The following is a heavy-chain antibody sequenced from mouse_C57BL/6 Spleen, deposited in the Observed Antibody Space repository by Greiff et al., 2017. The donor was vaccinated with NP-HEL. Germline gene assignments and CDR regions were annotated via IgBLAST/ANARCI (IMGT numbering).Heavy chain of an antibody. J-gene: IGHJ4*01. Sequence: QVQLQQSGAELVRPGTSVQVSCKASGYAFTNYLIEWVKQRPGQGLEWIGVINPGSGGTNYNEKFKGKATLTADKSSSTAYLPLSSLTSEDYAVYVCAGPAIYDGYCPYAMDDWGQGTAVTVSS. CDR3: AGPAIYDGYCPYAMDD. V-gene: IGHV1-54*01. D-gene: IGHD2-3*01. CDR2: INPGSGGT. CDR1: GYAFTNYL.